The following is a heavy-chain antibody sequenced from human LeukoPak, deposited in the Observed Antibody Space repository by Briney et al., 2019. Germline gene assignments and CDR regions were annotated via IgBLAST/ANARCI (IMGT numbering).Heavy chain of an antibody. CDR3: ARDQHRYSNYDDY. CDR1: GFTFSDYY. Sequence: GGSLRLSCAASGFTFSDYYMSWIRQAPGKGLEWVSYISSSGSTIYYADSVKGRFTISRDNAKNSLYLQMNSLRAEDTAVYYCARDQHRYSNYDDYWGQGTLVTVSS. V-gene: IGHV3-11*01. J-gene: IGHJ4*02. CDR2: ISSSGSTI. D-gene: IGHD4-11*01.